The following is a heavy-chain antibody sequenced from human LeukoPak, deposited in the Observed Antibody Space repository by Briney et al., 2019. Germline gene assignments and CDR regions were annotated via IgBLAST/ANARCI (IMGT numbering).Heavy chain of an antibody. J-gene: IGHJ2*01. V-gene: IGHV4-34*01. Sequence: SETLSLTCAVYGGSFSGYYWSWIRQPPGKGLEWIGEINHSGSTNYNPSLKSRVTISVDTSKNQFSLKLSSVTAADTAIYYCTRDQWEPLQGLSDWYFDLWGRGTLVTVSS. CDR2: INHSGST. CDR3: TRDQWEPLQGLSDWYFDL. CDR1: GGSFSGYY. D-gene: IGHD1-14*01.